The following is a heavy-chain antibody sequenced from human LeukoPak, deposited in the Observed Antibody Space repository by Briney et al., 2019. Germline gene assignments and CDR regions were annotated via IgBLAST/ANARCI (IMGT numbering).Heavy chain of an antibody. Sequence: GRSLRLSCAAASFTFGPYCIHWVRQAPGKGLEWVAVIWYDGSNKYYADSVKCRFTISRDNSKNTLYMQINSLRAEDTAVYYCSRESQQLTPWDFDYWGRGTLVTVSS. D-gene: IGHD6-13*01. CDR3: SRESQQLTPWDFDY. V-gene: IGHV3-33*01. CDR2: IWYDGSNK. CDR1: SFTFGPYC. J-gene: IGHJ4*02.